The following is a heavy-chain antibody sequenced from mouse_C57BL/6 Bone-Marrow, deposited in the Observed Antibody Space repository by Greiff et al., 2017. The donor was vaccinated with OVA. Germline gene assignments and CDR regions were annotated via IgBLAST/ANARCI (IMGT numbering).Heavy chain of an antibody. D-gene: IGHD1-1*01. CDR2: IDPSDSET. Sequence: QVQLQQPGAELVRPGSSVKLSCKASGYTFTSYWMHWVKQRPIQGLEWIGNIDPSDSETHYNQKFKDKATLTVDKSSSTAYMQLSSLTSEDAAVYFCERSHYGSFAFWGQGTLITVSA. J-gene: IGHJ3*01. CDR3: ERSHYGSFAF. V-gene: IGHV1-52*01. CDR1: GYTFTSYW.